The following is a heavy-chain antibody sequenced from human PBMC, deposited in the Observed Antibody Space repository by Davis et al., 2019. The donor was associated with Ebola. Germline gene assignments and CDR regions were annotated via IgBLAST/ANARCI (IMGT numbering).Heavy chain of an antibody. CDR3: ARDTTMVQGDYYYYYGMDV. Sequence: AGPLRLSCAASGFTFSSYWMSWVRQAPGKGLEWVANIKQDGSEKYYVDSVKGRFTISRDNAKNSLYLQMNSLRAEDTAVYYCARDTTMVQGDYYYYYGMDVWGQGTTVTVSS. V-gene: IGHV3-7*01. CDR1: GFTFSSYW. CDR2: IKQDGSEK. D-gene: IGHD3-10*01. J-gene: IGHJ6*02.